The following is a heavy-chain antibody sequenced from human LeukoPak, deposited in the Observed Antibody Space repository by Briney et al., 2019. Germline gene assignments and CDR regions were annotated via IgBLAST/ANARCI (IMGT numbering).Heavy chain of an antibody. Sequence: ASVKVSCKVSGYTLTELSMHWVRQAPGKGLEWMGGFDPEDGETIYAQKFQGRVTMTEDTSTDTAYMELSSLRSGDTAVYYCATEFAAVAGNVYWGQGTLVTVSS. J-gene: IGHJ4*02. D-gene: IGHD6-19*01. CDR3: ATEFAAVAGNVY. CDR2: FDPEDGET. CDR1: GYTLTELS. V-gene: IGHV1-24*01.